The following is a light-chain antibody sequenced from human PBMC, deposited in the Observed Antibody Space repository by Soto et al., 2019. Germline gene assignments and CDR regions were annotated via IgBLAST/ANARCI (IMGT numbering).Light chain of an antibody. Sequence: QLVLTQPPSVSGAPGQRVTISCTGSSSNIGAGYDVHWYQQLPGTAPKLLIYANINRPSGVPDRFSGSNSGTSASLAITGLQAEDEADYYCQSYDRSLSGLVFGGGTKLTVL. CDR3: QSYDRSLSGLV. J-gene: IGLJ3*02. V-gene: IGLV1-40*01. CDR2: ANI. CDR1: SSNIGAGYD.